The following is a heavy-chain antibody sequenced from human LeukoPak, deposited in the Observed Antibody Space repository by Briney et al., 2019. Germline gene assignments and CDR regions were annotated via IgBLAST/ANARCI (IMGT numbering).Heavy chain of an antibody. J-gene: IGHJ4*02. V-gene: IGHV3-23*01. D-gene: IGHD3-9*01. CDR3: AKGDYDILTGYYTTNDY. CDR1: GFTFSSYA. CDR2: ISGSGGST. Sequence: GGSLRLSCAASGFTFSSYAMSWVRQAPGKGLEWVSAISGSGGSTYYADSVKGRFTISRDNSKNTLYLQMNSLRAEDTAVYYCAKGDYDILTGYYTTNDYWGQGTLVTVSS.